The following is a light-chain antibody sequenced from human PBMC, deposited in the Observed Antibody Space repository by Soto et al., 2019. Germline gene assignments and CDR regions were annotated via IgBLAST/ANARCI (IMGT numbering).Light chain of an antibody. CDR2: SND. J-gene: IGLJ1*01. CDR3: AAWDDSLHGYV. CDR1: SSNIGTNT. V-gene: IGLV1-44*01. Sequence: QSVLTQPPSASGTPGQRVTISCSGSSSNIGTNTVNWYQQLPGTAPKVLIYSNDQRPSGVPDRFSGSKSGTSASLAISGLQSEDEAAYYCAAWDDSLHGYVFGVGTKVTVL.